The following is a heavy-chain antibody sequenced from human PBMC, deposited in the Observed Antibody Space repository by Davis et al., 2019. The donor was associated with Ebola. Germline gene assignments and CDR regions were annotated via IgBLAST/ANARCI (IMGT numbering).Heavy chain of an antibody. V-gene: IGHV3-49*04. CDR3: TTDLVWSGHHDY. CDR2: IGIEAENKTT. CDR1: GFTFGDYA. D-gene: IGHD3-3*01. J-gene: IGHJ4*02. Sequence: GGSLRLSCTTSGFTFGDYAMTWVRQAPGKGLEWVGRIGIEAENKTTDNAASLKGRFILSRDDSKSTLYLHMSSLKAEDTAVYYCTTDLVWSGHHDYWGQGTLVTVSA.